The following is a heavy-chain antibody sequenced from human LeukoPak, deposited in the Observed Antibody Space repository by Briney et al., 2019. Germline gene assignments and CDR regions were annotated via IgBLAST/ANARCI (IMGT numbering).Heavy chain of an antibody. Sequence: QTGGSLRLSCAASGFTFSSYAMSWVRQAPGKGLEWVSAISGSGGSTYYADSVKGRFTISRDNSKNTLYLQMNSLRAEDTAVYYCAKGWSKSSVEYFDYWGQGTLVTVSS. V-gene: IGHV3-23*01. CDR1: GFTFSSYA. J-gene: IGHJ4*02. CDR3: AKGWSKSSVEYFDY. D-gene: IGHD3-22*01. CDR2: ISGSGGST.